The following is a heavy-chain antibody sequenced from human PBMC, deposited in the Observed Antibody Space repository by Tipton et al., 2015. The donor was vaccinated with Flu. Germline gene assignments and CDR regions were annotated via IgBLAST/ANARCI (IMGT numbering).Heavy chain of an antibody. CDR3: AKDVVVVPAAPLDWFDP. V-gene: IGHV3-23*01. J-gene: IGHJ5*02. CDR2: ISGSGGST. Sequence: SLRLSCAASGFTFSSYAMSWVRQAPGKGLEWVSAISGSGGSTYYADSVKGRFTISRDNSKNTLYLQMNSLRAEDTAVYYCAKDVVVVPAAPLDWFDPWGQGTLVTVSS. CDR1: GFTFSSYA. D-gene: IGHD2-2*01.